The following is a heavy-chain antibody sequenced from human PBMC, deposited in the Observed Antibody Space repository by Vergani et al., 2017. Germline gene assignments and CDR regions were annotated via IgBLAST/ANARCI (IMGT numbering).Heavy chain of an antibody. CDR1: GYTFTSYA. CDR3: ALSPFYGSGKYYFDY. Sequence: QVQLVQSGAEVKKPGASVKVSCKASGYTFTSYAMHWVRQAPGQRLEWMGWINAGNGNTKYSQKFQGRVTITRDTSASTAYMELSSLRSEDTAVYYCALSPFYGSGKYYFDYWGQGTLVTVSS. D-gene: IGHD3-10*01. J-gene: IGHJ4*02. CDR2: INAGNGNT. V-gene: IGHV1-3*01.